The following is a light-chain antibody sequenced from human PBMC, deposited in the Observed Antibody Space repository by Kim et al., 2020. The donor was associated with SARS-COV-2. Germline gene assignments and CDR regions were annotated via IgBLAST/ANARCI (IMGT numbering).Light chain of an antibody. Sequence: QSTAISGTWTANAIGNYNDVSWHQQHPGRAPKPLIYDINDRPSGVSDRFSGSKSGNTASLTIAGLQSEDEAFYYCSSYTSSSSILFGGGTQLTVL. CDR1: ANAIGNYND. CDR2: DIN. CDR3: SSYTSSSSIL. V-gene: IGLV2-14*03. J-gene: IGLJ2*01.